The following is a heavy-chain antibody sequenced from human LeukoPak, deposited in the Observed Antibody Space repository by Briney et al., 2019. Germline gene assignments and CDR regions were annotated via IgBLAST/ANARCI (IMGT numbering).Heavy chain of an antibody. CDR2: FNGGGTYS. Sequence: GGSLRLSCAVSGFSLTNYAMGWVRQAPGKDLEWLSVFNGGGTYSLVADSVKGRFTMSRDTSKNTVYLQMNSLRAEDTAVYYCAREDARDGGYFDYWAQGTLVTVSS. V-gene: IGHV3-23*01. J-gene: IGHJ4*03. CDR3: AREDARDGGYFDY. D-gene: IGHD3-16*01. CDR1: GFSLTNYA.